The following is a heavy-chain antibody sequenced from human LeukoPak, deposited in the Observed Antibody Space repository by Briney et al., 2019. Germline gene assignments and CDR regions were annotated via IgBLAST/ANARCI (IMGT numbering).Heavy chain of an antibody. CDR3: AREWGYCSSTSCSYGMDV. D-gene: IGHD2-2*01. V-gene: IGHV3-7*03. CDR1: GFTFSSYW. Sequence: GGSLRLSCVASGFTFSSYWMSWVRQAPGKGLEWVANIKQDGSEKYYVDSVKGRFTISRDNAKNSLYLQMNSLRAEDTAVYYCAREWGYCSSTSCSYGMDVWGKGTTVTVSS. CDR2: IKQDGSEK. J-gene: IGHJ6*04.